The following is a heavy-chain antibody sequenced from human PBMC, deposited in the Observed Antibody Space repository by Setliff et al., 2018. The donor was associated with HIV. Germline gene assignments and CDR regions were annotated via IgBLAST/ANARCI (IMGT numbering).Heavy chain of an antibody. D-gene: IGHD5-18*01. Sequence: SETLSLTCSVSGGSISSNSYFWGWIRQPPGRGLEWIGTIYYSGTTYYIPSPKSRVTISVDTSKNQFSLKLSSVTAADTAVYYCARLRGYFYGHGRYFDYWGQGTLVTVSS. CDR2: IYYSGTT. J-gene: IGHJ4*02. V-gene: IGHV4-39*07. CDR1: GGSISSNSYF. CDR3: ARLRGYFYGHGRYFDY.